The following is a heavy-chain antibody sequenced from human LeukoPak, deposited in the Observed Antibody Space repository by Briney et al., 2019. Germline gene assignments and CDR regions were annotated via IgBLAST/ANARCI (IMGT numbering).Heavy chain of an antibody. CDR2: IIPVFGTT. D-gene: IGHD2/OR15-2a*01. J-gene: IGHJ2*01. Sequence: ASVKVSCKASGGTFSSYAISWVRQAPGQGLEWMGGIIPVFGTTNYAQTFQGRVTITADESTSTAYMELSSLRSEDTAMYYCARELLDWYFDLWGRGTLVTVSS. CDR3: ARELLDWYFDL. V-gene: IGHV1-69*13. CDR1: GGTFSSYA.